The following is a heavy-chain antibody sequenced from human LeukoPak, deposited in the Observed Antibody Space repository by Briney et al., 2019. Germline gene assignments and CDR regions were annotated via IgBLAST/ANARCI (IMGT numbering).Heavy chain of an antibody. D-gene: IGHD2-2*01. V-gene: IGHV7-4-1*02. J-gene: IGHJ6*02. CDR2: INTNTGNP. CDR3: ARVVLHCSSTSCYFNYYYYYGMDV. CDR1: GYTFTSYA. Sequence: ASVKVSCKASGYTFTSYAMNWVRQAPGQGLEWMGWINTNTGNPMYAQGFTGRFVFSLDTSVSTAYLQISSLKAEDTAVYYCARVVLHCSSTSCYFNYYYYYGMDVWGQGTTVTVSS.